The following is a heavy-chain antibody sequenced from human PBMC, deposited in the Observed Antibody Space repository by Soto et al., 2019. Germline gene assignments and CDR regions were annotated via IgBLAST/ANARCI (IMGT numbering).Heavy chain of an antibody. V-gene: IGHV4-59*01. CDR2: ISYSRNT. J-gene: IGHJ4*02. CDR3: ARVARAATSFRVTVPMYFDY. D-gene: IGHD3-3*01. Sequence: SETLSLTCTVSGGSIISGYWSWIRQPPGKGLEWIGYISYSRNTNYNPSLKSRVTMSVDTPKNQFSLRLSSVTGADTAVYYCARVARAATSFRVTVPMYFDYWGQGTLVTVSS. CDR1: GGSIISGY.